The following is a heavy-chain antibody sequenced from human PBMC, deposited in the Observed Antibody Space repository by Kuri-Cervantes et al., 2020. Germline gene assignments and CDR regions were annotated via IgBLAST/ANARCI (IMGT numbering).Heavy chain of an antibody. V-gene: IGHV3-9*01. CDR2: ISWNSGSI. Sequence: LSPSRAASVFTFDDYAMHWVWQAPGQGLECLSGISWNSGSIGYADSVKGRFTNSRDNAKNSLYLQMNSLRAEDTAVYYCARTSAAADYYYYYYGMDVWGQRTTVTVSS. CDR3: ARTSAAADYYYYYYGMDV. CDR1: VFTFDDYA. J-gene: IGHJ6*02. D-gene: IGHD6-13*01.